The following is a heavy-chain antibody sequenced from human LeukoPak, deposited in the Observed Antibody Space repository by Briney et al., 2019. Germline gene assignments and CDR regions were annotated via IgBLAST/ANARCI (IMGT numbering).Heavy chain of an antibody. CDR3: AREILRSGGDP. V-gene: IGHV3-7*01. D-gene: IGHD2-15*01. CDR1: GFMFSNHS. Sequence: GGSLRLSCVVSGFMFSNHSMSWVRQVPGKGLEWVAFINQDGSEEYYVDSVKGRFTIFRNNAKDSLYLQMHTLRVEDTAVYYCAREILRSGGDPWGQGTLVTVSS. J-gene: IGHJ5*02. CDR2: INQDGSEE.